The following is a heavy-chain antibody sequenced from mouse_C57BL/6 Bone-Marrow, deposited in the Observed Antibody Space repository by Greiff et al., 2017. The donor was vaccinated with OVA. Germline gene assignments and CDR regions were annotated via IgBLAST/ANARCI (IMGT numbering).Heavy chain of an antibody. J-gene: IGHJ3*01. CDR2: IYPRSGNT. Sequence: QVQLQQSGAELARPGASVKLSCKASGYTFTSYGISWVKQRTGQGLEWIGEIYPRSGNTYYNEKFKGKATLTADKSSSTAYMELRSLTSEDSAVYFCASGGLWAWFAYWGQGTLVTVSA. V-gene: IGHV1-81*01. CDR1: GYTFTSYG. CDR3: ASGGLWAWFAY.